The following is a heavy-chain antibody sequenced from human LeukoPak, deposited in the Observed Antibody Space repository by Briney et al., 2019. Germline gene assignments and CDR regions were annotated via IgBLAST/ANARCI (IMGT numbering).Heavy chain of an antibody. D-gene: IGHD3-22*01. J-gene: IGHJ4*02. CDR1: GFTFSTYA. V-gene: IGHV3-23*01. CDR3: AKEGASASWDSSGYTDY. Sequence: PGGSLRLSCAASGFTFSTYAMTWVRQAPGKGLEGVSGISTSGDRTYYADSVKGRFTISRDNSKNTLYLQMNSLRAEDTAVYYCAKEGASASWDSSGYTDYWGQGTLVTVSS. CDR2: ISTSGDRT.